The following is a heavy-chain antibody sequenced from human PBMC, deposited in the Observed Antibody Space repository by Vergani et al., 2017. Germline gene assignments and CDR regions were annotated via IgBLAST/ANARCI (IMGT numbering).Heavy chain of an antibody. CDR2: IYPGDSDT. V-gene: IGHV5-51*03. CDR3: ARRNPGYSSGWSWNY. J-gene: IGHJ4*02. Sequence: EVQLVQSGAEVKKPGESLKISCKGSGYSFTSYWIGWVRQMPGKGPEWMGIIYPGDSDTRYSPSFQGQVTISADKSISTAYLQWSSLKASDTAMYYCARRNPGYSSGWSWNYWGQGTLVTVSS. CDR1: GYSFTSYW. D-gene: IGHD6-19*01.